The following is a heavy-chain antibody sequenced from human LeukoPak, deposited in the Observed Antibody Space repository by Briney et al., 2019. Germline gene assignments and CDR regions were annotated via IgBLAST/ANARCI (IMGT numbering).Heavy chain of an antibody. CDR2: IYSGGST. CDR1: GFTVSSYY. V-gene: IGHV3-66*01. Sequence: GESLKISCAASGFTVSSYYMTWVRQAPGKGLEWVSVIYSGGSTYYADSVKGRVAISRDNSKNTVFLQMNSVRAEDTAVYYCARSYSNHLFGMDVWGQGTTVTVSS. CDR3: ARSYSNHLFGMDV. D-gene: IGHD4-11*01. J-gene: IGHJ6*02.